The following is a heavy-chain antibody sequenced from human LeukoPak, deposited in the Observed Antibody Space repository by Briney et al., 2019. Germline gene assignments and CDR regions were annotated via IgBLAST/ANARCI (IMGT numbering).Heavy chain of an antibody. CDR3: ATLRFLEWFSYYYYMDV. Sequence: ATVKISCKVSGYTFTDYYMHWLQQAPGKGLEWMGLVDPEDGETIYAEKFQGRVTITADTSTDTAYMELSSLRSEDTAVYYCATLRFLEWFSYYYYMDVWGKGTTVTVSS. J-gene: IGHJ6*03. CDR2: VDPEDGET. V-gene: IGHV1-69-2*01. CDR1: GYTFTDYY. D-gene: IGHD3-3*01.